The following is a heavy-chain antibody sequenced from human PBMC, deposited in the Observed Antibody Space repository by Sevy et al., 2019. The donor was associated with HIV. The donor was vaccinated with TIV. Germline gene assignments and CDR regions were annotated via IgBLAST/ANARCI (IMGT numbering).Heavy chain of an antibody. D-gene: IGHD6-19*01. CDR3: AKAASSGWYALGY. CDR1: GFTFSSYG. V-gene: IGHV3-30*18. CDR2: ISYDGSNK. J-gene: IGHJ4*02. Sequence: GGSLRLSCAASGFTFSSYGMHWVRQAPGKGLEWVAVISYDGSNKYYADSVKGRFTISRANSTNSLYLQMNRLRAEDTAVYYCAKAASSGWYALGYWGQGTLVTVSS.